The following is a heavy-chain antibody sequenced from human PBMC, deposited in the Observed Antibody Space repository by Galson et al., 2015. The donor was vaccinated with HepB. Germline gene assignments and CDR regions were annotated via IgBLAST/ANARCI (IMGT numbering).Heavy chain of an antibody. Sequence: SVKVSCKASGGTFSSYTISWVRQAPGQGLEWMGRIIPILGIANYAQKFQGRVTITADKSTSTAYMELSSLRSEDTAVYYCARLPTIAAAGRSWFDPWGQGTLVTVSS. CDR1: GGTFSSYT. J-gene: IGHJ5*02. CDR3: ARLPTIAAAGRSWFDP. V-gene: IGHV1-69*02. D-gene: IGHD6-13*01. CDR2: IIPILGIA.